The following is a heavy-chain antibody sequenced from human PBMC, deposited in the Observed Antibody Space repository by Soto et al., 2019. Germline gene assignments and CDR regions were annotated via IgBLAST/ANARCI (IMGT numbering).Heavy chain of an antibody. J-gene: IGHJ5*02. CDR1: GCSISSGGYY. CDR3: ASEKGGYCSGGSCYLDS. CDR2: IYYSGST. Sequence: ALETLSLTCTFSGCSISSGGYYWSWIRQHPGKGLEWIGYIYYSGSTYYNPSLKSRVTISVDTSKNQFSLKLSSVTAADTAVYYCASEKGGYCSGGSCYLDSWGQGTLVTVSS. D-gene: IGHD2-15*01. V-gene: IGHV4-31*03.